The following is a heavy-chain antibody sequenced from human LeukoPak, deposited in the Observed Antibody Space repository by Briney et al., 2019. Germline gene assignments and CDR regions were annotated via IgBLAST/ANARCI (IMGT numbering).Heavy chain of an antibody. J-gene: IGHJ4*02. D-gene: IGHD4-17*01. CDR1: GCTFSSYS. CDR3: ARGLGTTVTTDY. V-gene: IGHV3-21*01. Sequence: GGSLRLSCAASGCTFSSYSMNWVRQAPGKGLEWVSSISSSSSYIYYADSVKGRFTISRDNAKNSLYLQMNSLRAEDTAVYYCARGLGTTVTTDYWGQGTLVTVSS. CDR2: ISSSSSYI.